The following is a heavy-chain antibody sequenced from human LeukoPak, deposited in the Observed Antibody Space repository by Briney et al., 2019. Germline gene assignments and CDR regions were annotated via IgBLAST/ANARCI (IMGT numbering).Heavy chain of an antibody. J-gene: IGHJ6*03. Sequence: SETLSLTCTVSGGSISRHYWSWIRQPPGKGLEWIGYVYYTGSTNYNPSLKSRVTISVDTSKNQFSLKLSSVTAADTAVYYCAREPGGARGYSYGHGYYYYMDVWGKGTTVTVSS. V-gene: IGHV4-59*11. CDR1: GGSISRHY. D-gene: IGHD5-18*01. CDR3: AREPGGARGYSYGHGYYYYMDV. CDR2: VYYTGST.